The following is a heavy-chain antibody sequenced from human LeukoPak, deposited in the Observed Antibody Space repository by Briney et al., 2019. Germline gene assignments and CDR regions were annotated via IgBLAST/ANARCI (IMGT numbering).Heavy chain of an antibody. V-gene: IGHV3-7*03. CDR3: ARDNPPDY. CDR1: GFMFSNYW. J-gene: IGHJ4*02. CDR2: IKQDGSEK. Sequence: GGSLRLSCVGSGFMFSNYWMSWVRQAPGKGLEWVANIKQDGSEKSYVESVRGRFTISRDNAKNSLYLQLNSLRAEDTALYYCARDNPPDYWGQGTLVTVSS.